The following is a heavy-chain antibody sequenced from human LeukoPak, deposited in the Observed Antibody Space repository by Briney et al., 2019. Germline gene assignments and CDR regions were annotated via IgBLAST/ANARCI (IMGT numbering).Heavy chain of an antibody. CDR2: IYYSGST. J-gene: IGHJ6*02. Sequence: PSETLSLTCTVSGGSVSSGSYYWSWIRQPPGKGLEWIGYIYYSGSTYYNPSLKSRVTISVDTSKNQFSLKLSSVTAADTAVYYCARVVHSHNYYYYGMDVWGQGTTVTVSS. V-gene: IGHV4-61*01. D-gene: IGHD4-11*01. CDR3: ARVVHSHNYYYYGMDV. CDR1: GGSVSSGSYY.